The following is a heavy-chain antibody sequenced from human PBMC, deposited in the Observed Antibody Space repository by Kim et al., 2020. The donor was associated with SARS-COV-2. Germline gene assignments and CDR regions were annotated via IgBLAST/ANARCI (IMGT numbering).Heavy chain of an antibody. CDR3: VRGNIVPAGTDY. V-gene: IGHV3-74*01. J-gene: IGHJ4*02. D-gene: IGHD2-2*01. CDR2: IDPDGSTI. CDR1: GFTFSTYW. Sequence: GGSLRLSCTVSGFTFSTYWMHWVRQAPGKGLVWVSRIDPDGSTINYADSVKGRFTISRDNARNTLYLQMTSLRAEDTALYYCVRGNIVPAGTDYWGQGTLVTVSS.